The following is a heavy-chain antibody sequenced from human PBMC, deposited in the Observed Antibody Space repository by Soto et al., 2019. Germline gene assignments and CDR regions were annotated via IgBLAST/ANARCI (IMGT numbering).Heavy chain of an antibody. Sequence: QVQLVESGGGLVKPGGSLRLSCAASGFTFSDYYMSWIRQAPGKGLEWVSYISSSSSYTNYADSVKGRFTISRDNAKNSLYLQMNSLRAEDTAVYYCARRIGLRLGELSLGFDYWGQGTLVTVSS. D-gene: IGHD3-16*02. CDR2: ISSSSSYT. J-gene: IGHJ4*02. CDR1: GFTFSDYY. V-gene: IGHV3-11*05. CDR3: ARRIGLRLGELSLGFDY.